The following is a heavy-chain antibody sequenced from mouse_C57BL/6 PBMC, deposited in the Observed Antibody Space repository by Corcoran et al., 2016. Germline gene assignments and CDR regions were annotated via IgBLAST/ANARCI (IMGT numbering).Heavy chain of an antibody. J-gene: IGHJ1*03. D-gene: IGHD1-1*01. CDR1: GLDFSRYW. V-gene: IGHV4-1*01. CDR2: INPDSSTI. Sequence: EVKLLQSGGGLVQPGGSLKLSCAASGLDFSRYWMSWVRRAPGKGLEWIGEINPDSSTINYAPSLKDKFIISRDNAKKTLYLQMSKVRSEDTALYYGARRSYGSSYDWYFDVWGTGTTVTVSS. CDR3: ARRSYGSSYDWYFDV.